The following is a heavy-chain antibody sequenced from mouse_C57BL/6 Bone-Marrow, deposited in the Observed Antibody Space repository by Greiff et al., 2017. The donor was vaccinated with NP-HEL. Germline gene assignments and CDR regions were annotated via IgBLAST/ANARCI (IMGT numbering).Heavy chain of an antibody. CDR1: GYTFTSYG. J-gene: IGHJ2*01. Sequence: QVQLQQSGAELARPGASVKLSCKASGYTFTSYGISWVKQRTGQGLEWIGEIYPRSGNTYYNEKFKGKATLTADKSSSTAYMERRSLTSEISAVDICARKQRYFDYWGQGTTLTVSS. D-gene: IGHD6-1*01. CDR2: IYPRSGNT. V-gene: IGHV1-81*01. CDR3: ARKQRYFDY.